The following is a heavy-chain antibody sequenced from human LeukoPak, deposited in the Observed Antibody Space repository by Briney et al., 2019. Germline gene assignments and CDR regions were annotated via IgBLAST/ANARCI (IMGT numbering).Heavy chain of an antibody. CDR2: IYYSGST. J-gene: IGHJ3*02. D-gene: IGHD4-23*01. V-gene: IGHV4-59*01. CDR3: ARDLGLRYDGNSDAFDI. CDR1: GGSISGYY. Sequence: SETLSLTCAVSGGSISGYYWSWIRQPPGKGREWIGYIYYSGSTIYNPSLKSRVPISVEKTKNQFSLKLSSVTAADTAVYYCARDLGLRYDGNSDAFDIWGQGTMVTVSS.